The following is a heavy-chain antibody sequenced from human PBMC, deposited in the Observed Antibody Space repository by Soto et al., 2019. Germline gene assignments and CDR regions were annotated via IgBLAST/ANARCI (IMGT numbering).Heavy chain of an antibody. V-gene: IGHV4-59*08. D-gene: IGHD3-10*01. CDR2: IHYTGTT. CDR1: RGSINNSY. J-gene: IGHJ4*02. CDR3: ARHFVAVVIKGWGY. Sequence: NLSLTCTVSRGSINNSYWTWIRQPPWKRLEWIGYIHYTGTTNHNPSLRGRVTMSVDTSNNQFSLKLSSVTAADTAVYYCARHFVAVVIKGWGYWGQGTLVTVSS.